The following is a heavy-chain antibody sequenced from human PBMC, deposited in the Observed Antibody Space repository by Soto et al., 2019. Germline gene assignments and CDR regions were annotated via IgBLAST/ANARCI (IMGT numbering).Heavy chain of an antibody. CDR2: FDPDSGEA. CDR1: GYTLIDVS. Sequence: ASVKVSCKVSGYTLIDVSMHWVRQAPGKGLEWIGGFDPDSGEAVYAQEFQGRLTVTEDPSTDTAYMELSSLRSDDTAVYYCATDPITVFGLARWGQGTPVTVSS. J-gene: IGHJ4*02. D-gene: IGHD3-3*01. V-gene: IGHV1-24*01. CDR3: ATDPITVFGLAR.